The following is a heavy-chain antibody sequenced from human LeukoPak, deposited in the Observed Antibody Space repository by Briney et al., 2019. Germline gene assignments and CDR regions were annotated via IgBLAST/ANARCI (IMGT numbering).Heavy chain of an antibody. CDR2: MNPNSGNT. Sequence: ASVKVSCKASGYTCTSYDINWVRQATGQGLEWMGWMNPNSGNTGYAQKFQGRVTITRNTSISTAYMELSSLRSEDTAVYYCARGLDDYGANYWGQGTLVTVSS. CDR3: ARGLDDYGANY. J-gene: IGHJ4*02. CDR1: GYTCTSYD. D-gene: IGHD4-17*01. V-gene: IGHV1-8*03.